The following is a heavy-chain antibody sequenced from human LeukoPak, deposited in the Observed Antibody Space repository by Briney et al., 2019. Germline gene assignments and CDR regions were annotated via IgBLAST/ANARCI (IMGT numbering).Heavy chain of an antibody. CDR3: ASGVYYDN. J-gene: IGHJ4*02. D-gene: IGHD3-9*01. Sequence: GGSLRLSCAASGFIFSSYSMNWVRQAPGKELEWVSSISGSSSYIYYADSVKGRFTISRDNARNSLYLQMNGLRAEDTAVYYCASGVYYDNWGQGTLVTVSS. CDR1: GFIFSSYS. V-gene: IGHV3-21*01. CDR2: ISGSSSYI.